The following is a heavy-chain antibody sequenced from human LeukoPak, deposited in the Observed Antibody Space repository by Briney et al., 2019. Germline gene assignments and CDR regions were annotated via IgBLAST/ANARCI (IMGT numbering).Heavy chain of an antibody. CDR1: GFTLSSYW. J-gene: IGHJ6*03. Sequence: GGSLRLSCAASGFTLSSYWMSWVRQAPGKGLEWVANIKQDGSEKYYVDSVKGRFTISRDNAKNSLYLQMNSLRAEDTAVYYCARVNSWNYYYYYYYMDVWGKGTTVTVSS. V-gene: IGHV3-7*01. CDR2: IKQDGSEK. CDR3: ARVNSWNYYYYYYYMDV. D-gene: IGHD1-1*01.